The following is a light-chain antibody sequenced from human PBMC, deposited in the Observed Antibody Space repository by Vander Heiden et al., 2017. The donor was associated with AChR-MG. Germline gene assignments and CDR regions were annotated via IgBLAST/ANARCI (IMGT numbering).Light chain of an antibody. CDR3: QQSYNPPFT. V-gene: IGKV1-39*01. J-gene: IGKJ3*01. Sequence: DIQVSQSPSSLSASVGDRLTISCRASQSISSHLNWYQQKPVKVPNLLIYVASSLQSGVPSRFSGSGSGTDFNLTISGLQTEDFATYYCQQSYNPPFTFGPGTKVDIK. CDR1: QSISSH. CDR2: VAS.